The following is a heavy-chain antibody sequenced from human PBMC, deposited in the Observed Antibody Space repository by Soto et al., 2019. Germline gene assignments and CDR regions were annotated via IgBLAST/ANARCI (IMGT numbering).Heavy chain of an antibody. V-gene: IGHV3-74*01. J-gene: IGHJ4*02. CDR3: ARVFQRMVRSAALDN. CDR2: INSDGSST. Sequence: LGGSLRLSCAASGFTFSSYWMHWVRQAPGKGLVWVSRINSDGSSTSYADSVKGRFTISRDNAKNTLYLQMNSLRAEDTAVYYCARVFQRMVRSAALDNWGQGTLVTVSS. D-gene: IGHD3-10*01. CDR1: GFTFSSYW.